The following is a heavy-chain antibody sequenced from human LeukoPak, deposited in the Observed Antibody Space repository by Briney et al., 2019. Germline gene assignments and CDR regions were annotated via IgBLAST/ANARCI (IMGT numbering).Heavy chain of an antibody. J-gene: IGHJ4*02. V-gene: IGHV4-34*01. Sequence: SETLSLTCAVYGGSFSGYYWSWLRQPPGKGLEWIGEINHSGSTNYNPSLKSRVTISVDTSKNQFSLKLSSVTAADTAVYYCARRMTTTSVYYFDYWGQGTLVTVSS. CDR2: INHSGST. D-gene: IGHD1-14*01. CDR1: GGSFSGYY. CDR3: ARRMTTTSVYYFDY.